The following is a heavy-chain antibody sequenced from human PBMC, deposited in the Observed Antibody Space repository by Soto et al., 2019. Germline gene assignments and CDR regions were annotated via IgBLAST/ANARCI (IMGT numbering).Heavy chain of an antibody. CDR1: GGSISSHY. V-gene: IGHV4-59*11. Sequence: PSETLSLTCTVSGGSISSHYWSWIRQPPGKGLEWIGYIYYSGSTNYNPSLKSRVTISVDTSKNQFSLKLSSVTAADTAVYYCARGATTPENFDYWGQGTLVTVSS. D-gene: IGHD1-26*01. CDR2: IYYSGST. CDR3: ARGATTPENFDY. J-gene: IGHJ4*02.